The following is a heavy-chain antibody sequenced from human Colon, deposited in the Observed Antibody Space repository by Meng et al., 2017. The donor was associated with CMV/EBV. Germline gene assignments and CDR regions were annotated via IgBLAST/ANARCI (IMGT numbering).Heavy chain of an antibody. Sequence: QDHLMQPGAEMREPGASVKVSCKASGYTFTGYLIHWVRQAPGQGLEWMGWINPYSGDTIYAQKFEVGVTMTRDASITTAYLELSSLKSDDTAVYYCGTFGGDFDYWGQGTLVTVSS. V-gene: IGHV1-2*02. CDR2: INPYSGDT. CDR3: GTFGGDFDY. J-gene: IGHJ4*02. CDR1: GYTFTGYL. D-gene: IGHD3-3*01.